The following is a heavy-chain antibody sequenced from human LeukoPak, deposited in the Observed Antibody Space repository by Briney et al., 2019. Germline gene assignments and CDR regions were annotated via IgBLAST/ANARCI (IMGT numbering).Heavy chain of an antibody. D-gene: IGHD3-3*01. Sequence: GGSLRLSCAASGFTFSSYAMSWVRQAPGKGLEWVANIKQDGSEKYYVDSVMGRFTISRDNAKNSLYLQMNSLRAEDTAVYYCARTTSDTVFGVVIIDYFDYWGQGTLVTVSS. J-gene: IGHJ4*02. CDR2: IKQDGSEK. CDR3: ARTTSDTVFGVVIIDYFDY. CDR1: GFTFSSYA. V-gene: IGHV3-7*01.